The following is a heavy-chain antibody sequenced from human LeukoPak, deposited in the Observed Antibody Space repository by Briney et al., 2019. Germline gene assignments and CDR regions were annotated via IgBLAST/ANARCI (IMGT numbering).Heavy chain of an antibody. V-gene: IGHV1-3*01. CDR3: ARVYCSSTSCHYYFDY. CDR1: GYTFTSYA. D-gene: IGHD2-2*01. CDR2: INAGNGDT. Sequence: PVASVKVSCKASGYTFTSYAMHWVRQAPGQRLEWMGWINAGNGDTKYSQKFQGRVTITRDTSASIAYMEVSSLRSEDTAVYYCARVYCSSTSCHYYFDYWGQGTLVTVSS. J-gene: IGHJ4*02.